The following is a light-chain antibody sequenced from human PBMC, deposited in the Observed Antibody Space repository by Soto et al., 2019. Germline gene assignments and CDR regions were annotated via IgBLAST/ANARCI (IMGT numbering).Light chain of an antibody. J-gene: IGKJ1*01. V-gene: IGKV3-20*01. CDR1: QSVSNNY. CDR3: QQYGSSGT. CDR2: GAS. Sequence: EIVLTQSPGILSLSPGERATLSSRASQSVSNNYLAWYQQKPGQAPRLLIYGASSRATGIPDRFSGSGSGTDFTLTISRLEPEDFAVYYCQQYGSSGTFGQGTKVDIK.